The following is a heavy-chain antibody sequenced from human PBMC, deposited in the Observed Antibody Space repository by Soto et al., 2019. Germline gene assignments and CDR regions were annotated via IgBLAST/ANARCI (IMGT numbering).Heavy chain of an antibody. CDR3: ARDRPQITIFDAFDI. CDR2: MYHSGST. CDR1: GGSISSGGYS. V-gene: IGHV4-30-2*01. J-gene: IGHJ3*02. Sequence: PSETLSLTCAVSGGSISSGGYSWSWIRQPPGKGLEWIGYMYHSGSTYYNPSLKSRVTISVDTSKNQFSLKLTSVTAADTAVYYCARDRPQITIFDAFDIWGQGTMVTVSS. D-gene: IGHD3-3*01.